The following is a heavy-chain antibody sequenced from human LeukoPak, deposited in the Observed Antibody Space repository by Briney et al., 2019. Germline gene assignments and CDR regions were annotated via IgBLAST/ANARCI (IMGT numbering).Heavy chain of an antibody. D-gene: IGHD2-2*01. J-gene: IGHJ4*02. CDR3: ARGYCTSTSCPGGFDY. CDR1: GYTFANYG. V-gene: IGHV1-18*01. Sequence: ASVKVSCKASGYTFANYGITWVRQAPGRGLEWMGWISVYNGNTNYAQNLQGRVTMTTDTSTSTAYMELRSLRSDDTAVYYCARGYCTSTSCPGGFDYWGQGTLVTVAS. CDR2: ISVYNGNT.